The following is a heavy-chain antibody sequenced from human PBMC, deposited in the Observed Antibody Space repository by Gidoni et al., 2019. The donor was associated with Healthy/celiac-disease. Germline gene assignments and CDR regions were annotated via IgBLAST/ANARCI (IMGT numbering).Heavy chain of an antibody. D-gene: IGHD2-15*01. CDR1: GYTFTSYD. CDR2: MNPNSGNT. Sequence: QVQLVQSGAEVKKPGASVQVSCKASGYTFTSYDINWVRQATGQGLEWMGWMNPNSGNTGYAQKFQGRVTMTRNTSISTAYMELSSLRSEDTAVYYCARGGYCSGGSCYFLGYWGQGTLVTVSS. J-gene: IGHJ4*02. CDR3: ARGGYCSGGSCYFLGY. V-gene: IGHV1-8*01.